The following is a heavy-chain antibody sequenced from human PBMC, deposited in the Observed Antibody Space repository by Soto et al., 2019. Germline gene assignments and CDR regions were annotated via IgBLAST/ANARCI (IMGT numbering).Heavy chain of an antibody. Sequence: GASVKVSCKASGGTFSSYAISWVRQAPGQGLEWMGGIIPIFGTANYAQKFQGRVTITADESTSTAYMELSSLRSEDTAVYYCARGFGGSGSYYTNYYYYYGMDVWGQGTTVTVSS. CDR1: GGTFSSYA. CDR2: IIPIFGTA. V-gene: IGHV1-69*13. CDR3: ARGFGGSGSYYTNYYYYYGMDV. D-gene: IGHD3-10*01. J-gene: IGHJ6*02.